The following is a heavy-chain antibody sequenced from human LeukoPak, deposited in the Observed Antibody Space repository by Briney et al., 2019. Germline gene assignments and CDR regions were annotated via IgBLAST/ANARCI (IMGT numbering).Heavy chain of an antibody. V-gene: IGHV3-66*01. Sequence: GGSLRLSCAASGFTVSSNYMSWVRQAPGKGLERVSVIYSGGSTYYADSVKGRFTISRDNSKNTLYLQMNSLRAEDTAVYYCAINYYDSSGYYENVDYWGQGTLVTVSS. D-gene: IGHD3-22*01. CDR2: IYSGGST. CDR1: GFTVSSNY. CDR3: AINYYDSSGYYENVDY. J-gene: IGHJ4*02.